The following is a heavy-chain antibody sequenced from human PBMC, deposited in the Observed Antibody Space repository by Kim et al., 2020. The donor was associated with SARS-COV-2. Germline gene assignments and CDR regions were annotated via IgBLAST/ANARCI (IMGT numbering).Heavy chain of an antibody. Sequence: YAAAVKSRFTISRDDSKSIAYLQMNSLKTEDTAVYYCTRVAITMVRGIDYWGQGTLVTVSS. V-gene: IGHV3-49*02. D-gene: IGHD3-10*01. CDR3: TRVAITMVRGIDY. J-gene: IGHJ4*02.